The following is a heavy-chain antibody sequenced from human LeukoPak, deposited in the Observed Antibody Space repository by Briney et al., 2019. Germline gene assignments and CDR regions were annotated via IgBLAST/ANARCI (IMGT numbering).Heavy chain of an antibody. V-gene: IGHV4-61*02. D-gene: IGHD6-19*01. CDR3: ARDQSQIAKKSIAVASSEYNWFDP. Sequence: PSQTLFLTCTVSGGSISSGSYYWSWIRQPAGKGLEWIGRIYTSGSTNYNPSLKSRVTISVDTSKNQFSLKLSSVTAADTAVYYCARDQSQIAKKSIAVASSEYNWFDPWGQGTLVTVSS. CDR1: GGSISSGSYY. CDR2: IYTSGST. J-gene: IGHJ5*02.